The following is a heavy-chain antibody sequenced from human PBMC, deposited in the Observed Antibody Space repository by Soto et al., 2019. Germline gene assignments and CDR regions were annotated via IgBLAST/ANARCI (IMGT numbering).Heavy chain of an antibody. CDR2: IHHTGST. V-gene: IGHV4-39*01. CDR3: SPYSYDDHNNGYHDF. CDR1: GGSITRRNHY. J-gene: IGHJ4*02. Sequence: QLFLQESGPGVVKSSETLSLTCTVAGGSITRRNHYWGWVRQPPGKGLEWVASIHHTGSTYYNPSLRARIRMSIDTSKNRFSLSLTSVTATDTPTYFCSPYSYDDHNNGYHDFWGQGTLVTVSS. D-gene: IGHD3-22*01.